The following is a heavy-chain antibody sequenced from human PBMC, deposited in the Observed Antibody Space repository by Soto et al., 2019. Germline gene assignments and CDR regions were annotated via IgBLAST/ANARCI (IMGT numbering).Heavy chain of an antibody. CDR3: ARGNWGVRGVIALGYYYYGMDV. Sequence: SETLSLNCAVNGGSFFGDYCSWIRKPPWTGLEWIGEINHSGSTNYNPSLKSRVTISVDTSKNHFSLKLSSVTAADTAVYYCARGNWGVRGVIALGYYYYGMDVWGQGTTVS. CDR1: GGSFFGDY. V-gene: IGHV4-34*01. D-gene: IGHD3-10*01. CDR2: INHSGST. J-gene: IGHJ6*02.